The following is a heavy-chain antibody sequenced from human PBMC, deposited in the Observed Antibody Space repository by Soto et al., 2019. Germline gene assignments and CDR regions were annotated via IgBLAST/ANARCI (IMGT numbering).Heavy chain of an antibody. D-gene: IGHD1-26*01. CDR1: GFTFTGSA. J-gene: IGHJ4*02. Sequence: SVKVSCKASGFTFTGSALQWVRQARGQGLEWIGWIIIGSGNTNYAQKFQERVTITRDMSTSTAYMELSSLRSDDTALYYCAAYSDSWTGFEFWGQGTLVTVSS. V-gene: IGHV1-58*01. CDR2: IIIGSGNT. CDR3: AAYSDSWTGFEF.